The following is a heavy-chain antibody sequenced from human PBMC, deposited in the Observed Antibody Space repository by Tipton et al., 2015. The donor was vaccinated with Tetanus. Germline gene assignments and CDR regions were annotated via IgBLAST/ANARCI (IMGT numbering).Heavy chain of an antibody. CDR3: ARMYSTSSPFDH. Sequence: EVQLVQSGADVKKPGESLKISCKASGYSFTSHWIDWVRQMPGKGLEWMGMIFPDDSDTRYSPSFQGHVTFSVDKSTSTVYLQWSSLKASDTAMYFCARMYSTSSPFDHWGQGTLVAVSS. V-gene: IGHV5-51*01. CDR2: IFPDDSDT. CDR1: GYSFTSHW. D-gene: IGHD6-6*01. J-gene: IGHJ4*02.